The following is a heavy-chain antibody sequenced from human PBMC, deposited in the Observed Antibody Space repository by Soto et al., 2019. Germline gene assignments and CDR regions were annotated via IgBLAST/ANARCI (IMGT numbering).Heavy chain of an antibody. CDR2: IKSDGSST. V-gene: IGHV3-74*01. Sequence: GGSLILSCAASGFTFSSYWMHWVRQAPGKGLVWVSRIKSDGSSTSYADSVKGRFTISRDNAKNTLYLQMNSLRAEDTAVYYCARVVVPHTEYDAFDIWGQGTMVTISS. D-gene: IGHD2-15*01. CDR3: ARVVVPHTEYDAFDI. J-gene: IGHJ3*02. CDR1: GFTFSSYW.